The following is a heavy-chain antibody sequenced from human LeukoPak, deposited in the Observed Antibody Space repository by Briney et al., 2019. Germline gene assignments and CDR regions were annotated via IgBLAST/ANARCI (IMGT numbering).Heavy chain of an antibody. CDR1: GFTFSSYA. CDR3: AKEGPYSSYYYDSSGYPYLDY. D-gene: IGHD3-22*01. CDR2: ISGSGGST. Sequence: GGSLRLSCAASGFTFSSYAMSWVRQAPGEGVEWVSAISGSGGSTYYADSVKGRFTISRDNSKNTLYLQMNSLRAEDTAVYYCAKEGPYSSYYYDSSGYPYLDYWGQGTLVTVSS. J-gene: IGHJ4*02. V-gene: IGHV3-23*01.